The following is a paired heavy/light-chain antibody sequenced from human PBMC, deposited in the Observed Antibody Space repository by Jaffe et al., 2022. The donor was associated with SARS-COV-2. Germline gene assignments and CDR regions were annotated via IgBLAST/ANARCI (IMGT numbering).Light chain of an antibody. CDR3: CSYAGSYTSYV. CDR1: SSDVGGYNY. J-gene: IGLJ1*01. Sequence: QSALTQPRSVSGSPGQSVTISCTGTSSDVGGYNYVSWYQQHPGKAPKLMIYDVSKRPSGVPDRFSGSKSGNTASLTISGLQAEDEADYYCCSYAGSYTSYVFGTGTKVTVL. V-gene: IGLV2-11*01. CDR2: DVS.
Heavy chain of an antibody. Sequence: EVQLVESGGGLVQPGGSLRLSCAASGFTFSSYSMNWVRQAPGKGLEWVSYISSSSSTIYYADSVKGRFTISRDNAKNSLYLQMNSLRAEDTAVYYCARGGRGYFDWLSPDAFDIWGQGTMVTVSS. CDR3: ARGGRGYFDWLSPDAFDI. J-gene: IGHJ3*02. D-gene: IGHD3-9*01. V-gene: IGHV3-48*01. CDR1: GFTFSSYS. CDR2: ISSSSSTI.